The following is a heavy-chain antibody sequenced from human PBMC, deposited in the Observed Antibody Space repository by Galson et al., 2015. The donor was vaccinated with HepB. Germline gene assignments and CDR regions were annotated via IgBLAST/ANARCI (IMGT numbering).Heavy chain of an antibody. CDR3: ASGLYRDAFDI. CDR2: ISGSGGST. CDR1: GFTFSSYA. Sequence: SLRLSCAAPGFTFSSYAMSWVRQAPGKGLEWVSGISGSGGSTDYADSVKGRFTTSRDNSKDTLYLQMNSLRAEDTAVYYCASGLYRDAFDIWGQGTMVTVSS. J-gene: IGHJ3*02. V-gene: IGHV3-23*01. D-gene: IGHD2-8*01.